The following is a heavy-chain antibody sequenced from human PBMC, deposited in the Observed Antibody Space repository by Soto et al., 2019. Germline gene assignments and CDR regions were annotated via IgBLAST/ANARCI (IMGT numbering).Heavy chain of an antibody. CDR3: ARDLNYGLFDY. Sequence: EVQLVESGGGLVQPGGSLRLSCAASGFTFSSYSMNWVRQAPWQGLEWVSYISSSSSTIYYADSVKGRFTISRDNAKNSLYLQMNSLIAEYTDVYYCARDLNYGLFDYWGQGTLVTVSS. J-gene: IGHJ4*02. D-gene: IGHD4-17*01. V-gene: IGHV3-48*01. CDR1: GFTFSSYS. CDR2: ISSSSSTI.